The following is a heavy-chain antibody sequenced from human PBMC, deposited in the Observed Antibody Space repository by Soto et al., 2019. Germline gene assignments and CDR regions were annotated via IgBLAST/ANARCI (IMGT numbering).Heavy chain of an antibody. CDR3: VQSRCGGDCLQSYSSHSYYGLDV. Sequence: QITLKESGPTLVKPTQTLTLTCTFSGFALSTTGVGVGWIRQPPGKALEWLALIYWDDDKRYSPSLKSRLTITKDSSRNHVVLTMTYMDPVDTATYYCVQSRCGGDCLQSYSSHSYYGLDVWGQGTTVTVSS. J-gene: IGHJ6*02. D-gene: IGHD2-21*01. V-gene: IGHV2-5*02. CDR1: GFALSTTGVG. CDR2: IYWDDDK.